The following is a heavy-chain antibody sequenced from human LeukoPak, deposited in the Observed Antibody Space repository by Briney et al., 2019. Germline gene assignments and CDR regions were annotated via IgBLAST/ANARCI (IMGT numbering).Heavy chain of an antibody. CDR1: GGTFSSYA. Sequence: GASVKVSCKASGGTFSSYAISWVRQAPGQGLEWMGGIIPIFGTANYAQKFQGRVTITTDESTSTAYMGLSSLRPEDTAVYYCARDSSVVGATSRYFDYWGQGTLVTVSS. D-gene: IGHD1-26*01. J-gene: IGHJ4*02. CDR2: IIPIFGTA. V-gene: IGHV1-69*05. CDR3: ARDSSVVGATSRYFDY.